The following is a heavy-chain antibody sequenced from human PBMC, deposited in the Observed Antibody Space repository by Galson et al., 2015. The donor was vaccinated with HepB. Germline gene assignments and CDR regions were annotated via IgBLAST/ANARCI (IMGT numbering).Heavy chain of an antibody. Sequence: SLRLSCAASGFTFSSYGMHWVRQAPGKGLEWVAVISYDGSNKYYADSVKGRFTISRDNSKNTLYLQMNSLRAEDTAVYYCARHETRNYDFWSGYYTGGHFDYWGQGTLVTVSS. V-gene: IGHV3-30*03. CDR3: ARHETRNYDFWSGYYTGGHFDY. CDR2: ISYDGSNK. D-gene: IGHD3-3*01. J-gene: IGHJ4*02. CDR1: GFTFSSYG.